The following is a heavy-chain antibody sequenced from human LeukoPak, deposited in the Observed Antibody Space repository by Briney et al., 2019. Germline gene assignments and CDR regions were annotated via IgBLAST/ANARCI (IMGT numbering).Heavy chain of an antibody. J-gene: IGHJ4*02. CDR2: ISAYNGNT. V-gene: IGHV1-18*01. CDR3: ARDRHAIFGVVIHPIDY. Sequence: GASVKVSCKASGYTFTSYGISWVRQAPGQGLEWMGWISAYNGNTNYAQKLQGRVTMTTDTSTSTAYMELRSLRSDDTAVYYCARDRHAIFGVVIHPIDYWGQGTLVTVSS. D-gene: IGHD3-3*01. CDR1: GYTFTSYG.